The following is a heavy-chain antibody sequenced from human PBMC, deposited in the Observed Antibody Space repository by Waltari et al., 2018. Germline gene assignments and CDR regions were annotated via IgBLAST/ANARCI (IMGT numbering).Heavy chain of an antibody. Sequence: QVQLVQSGAEVKKTGSSVKVSCKASGGTLRSYSISWVRPAPGQGLEWMGGIIPSFGTGNYTQKFQGRVTITADKSTSTAYMELSSLRSEDTAVYYCARGGFGLDYYYMDVWGKGTTVTVSS. CDR1: GGTLRSYS. CDR2: IIPSFGTG. D-gene: IGHD3-10*01. V-gene: IGHV1-69*14. CDR3: ARGGFGLDYYYMDV. J-gene: IGHJ6*03.